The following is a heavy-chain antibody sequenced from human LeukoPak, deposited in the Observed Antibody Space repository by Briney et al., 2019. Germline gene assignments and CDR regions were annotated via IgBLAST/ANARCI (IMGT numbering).Heavy chain of an antibody. CDR2: ISSSSNYI. V-gene: IGHV3-21*01. J-gene: IGHJ4*02. Sequence: RSGGSLRLSCAASGFTFSSYSMNWVRQAPGKGLEWVSSISSSSNYIYYADSVKGRFTVSRDNAKNSLYLQMNSLRAEDTAVYYCARDYYGSGSYYNRFDYWGQGTLVTVSS. D-gene: IGHD3-10*01. CDR3: ARDYYGSGSYYNRFDY. CDR1: GFTFSSYS.